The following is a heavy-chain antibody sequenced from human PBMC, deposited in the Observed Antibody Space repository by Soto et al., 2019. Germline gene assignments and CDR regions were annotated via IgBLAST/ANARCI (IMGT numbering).Heavy chain of an antibody. J-gene: IGHJ6*02. CDR1: GFTFRTYT. CDR2: IRGFSPYT. CDR3: ARDRGYDAHDYYYNAMDV. D-gene: IGHD2-15*01. V-gene: IGHV3-21*01. Sequence: GGSLRLSCISSGFTFRTYTMNWVRQAPGKGLEWVSGIRGFSPYTFYAESVKGRFTISRDNAKNSLYLQMNSLRAEDTAVYYCARDRGYDAHDYYYNAMDVWGQGTTVTVAS.